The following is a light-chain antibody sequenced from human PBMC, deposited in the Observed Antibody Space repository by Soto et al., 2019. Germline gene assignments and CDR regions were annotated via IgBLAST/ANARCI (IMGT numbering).Light chain of an antibody. CDR1: QSVSSSY. CDR3: QQYGSSPPYT. V-gene: IGKV3-20*01. Sequence: EIVLTQSPGTLSLSPGERATLSCRASQSVSSSYLAWYQQKPGQAPTILIYDSSSRATGIPDRLSGSGSGTVFTLTISSLEPVDFAVFYCQQYGSSPPYTFGQGTKLEIK. J-gene: IGKJ2*01. CDR2: DSS.